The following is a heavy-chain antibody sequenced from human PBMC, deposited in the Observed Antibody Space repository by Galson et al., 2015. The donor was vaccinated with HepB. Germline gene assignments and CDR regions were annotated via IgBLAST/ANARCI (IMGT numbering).Heavy chain of an antibody. CDR3: ARKRDYYGSGSSHFDY. Sequence: SVKVSCKASGGTFSSYAISWVRQAPGQGLEWMGGIIPIFGTANYAQKFQGRVTITADESTSTAYMELSNLRSEDTAVYYCARKRDYYGSGSSHFDYWGQGTLVTVSS. CDR1: GGTFSSYA. J-gene: IGHJ4*02. CDR2: IIPIFGTA. D-gene: IGHD3-10*01. V-gene: IGHV1-69*13.